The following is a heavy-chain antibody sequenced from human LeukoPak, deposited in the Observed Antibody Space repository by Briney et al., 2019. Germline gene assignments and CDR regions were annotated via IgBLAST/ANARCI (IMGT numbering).Heavy chain of an antibody. V-gene: IGHV3-53*01. CDR1: GFTVSSNY. CDR3: ARDGRPKGFPGLDY. D-gene: IGHD1-1*01. CDR2: IYSGGST. Sequence: GGSLRLSCAASGFTVSSNYMSWVRQAPGKGLELVSVIYSGGSTYYADSVKGRFTISRDSSKNTLYLQMNTLRAEDTAVYYCARDGRPKGFPGLDYWGQGTLVTVSS. J-gene: IGHJ4*02.